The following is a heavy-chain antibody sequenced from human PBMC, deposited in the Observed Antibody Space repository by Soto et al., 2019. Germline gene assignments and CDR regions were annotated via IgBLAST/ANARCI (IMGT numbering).Heavy chain of an antibody. V-gene: IGHV3-30-3*01. CDR1: GFTFSSYA. D-gene: IGHD3-22*01. CDR3: ARDRYYYDSSGYLRFDY. CDR2: ISYDGSNK. Sequence: GGSLRLSCAASGFTFSSYAMHWVRQAPGKGLEWVAVISYDGSNKYYADSVKGRFTISRDNSKNTLYLQMNSLRAEDTAVYYCARDRYYYDSSGYLRFDYWGQGTLVTVSS. J-gene: IGHJ4*02.